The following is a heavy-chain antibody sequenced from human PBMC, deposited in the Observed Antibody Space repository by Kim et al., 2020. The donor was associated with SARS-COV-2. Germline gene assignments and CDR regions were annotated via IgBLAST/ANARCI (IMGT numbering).Heavy chain of an antibody. CDR1: GFTFSSYG. J-gene: IGHJ6*01. V-gene: IGHV3-33*01. Sequence: GGSLRLSCAASGFTFSSYGMHWVRQAPGKGLEWVAVIWYDGSNKYYADSVKGRFTISRDNSKNTLYLQMNSLRAEDTAVYYCARGDILTGYYTHRGYGMDVWGQGTTVTVSS. D-gene: IGHD3-9*01. CDR3: ARGDILTGYYTHRGYGMDV. CDR2: IWYDGSNK.